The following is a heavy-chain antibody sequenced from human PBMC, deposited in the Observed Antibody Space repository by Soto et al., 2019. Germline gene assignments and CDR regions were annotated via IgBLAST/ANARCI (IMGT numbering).Heavy chain of an antibody. CDR2: IYYSGST. CDR1: GGSISSGGYY. CDR3: ARAGDYDSSGYYFDY. V-gene: IGHV4-31*03. D-gene: IGHD3-22*01. J-gene: IGHJ4*02. Sequence: QVQLQESGPGLVKPSQTLSLTCTVSGGSISSGGYYWSWIRQHPGKGLEWIGYIYYSGSTYYNPSLKSRVTISVDTSKNQFSLKLSSVTAADTAVYYCARAGDYDSSGYYFDYWGQGTLVTVSS.